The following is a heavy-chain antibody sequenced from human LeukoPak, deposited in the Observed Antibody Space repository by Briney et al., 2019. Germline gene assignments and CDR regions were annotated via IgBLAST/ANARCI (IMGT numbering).Heavy chain of an antibody. D-gene: IGHD5-18*01. CDR1: GGSFSDYS. Sequence: SETLSLTCAVYGGSFSDYSWTWIRQPPGKGLEYIGEINPSGGTNHNPSLMGRVSMSVDTSKNQISLRVRSVTAGDTAVYYCARVGYRYSINDWSRIGLGAYPSKYYYYMDVWGKGTTVTVSS. J-gene: IGHJ6*03. V-gene: IGHV4-34*01. CDR3: ARVGYRYSINDWSRIGLGAYPSKYYYYMDV. CDR2: INPSGGT.